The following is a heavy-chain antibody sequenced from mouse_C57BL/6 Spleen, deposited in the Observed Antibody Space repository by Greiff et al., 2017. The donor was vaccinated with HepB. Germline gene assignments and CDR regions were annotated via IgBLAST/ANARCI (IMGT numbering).Heavy chain of an antibody. J-gene: IGHJ2*01. Sequence: EVKLVESGGGLVQPGGSLKLSCAASGFTFSDYGMAWVRQAPRKGPEWVAFISNLAYSIYYADTVTGRFTISRENAKNTLYLEMSSLRSEDTAMYYCARRGFRGYFDYWGQGTTLTVSS. V-gene: IGHV5-15*01. CDR2: ISNLAYSI. CDR1: GFTFSDYG. CDR3: ARRGFRGYFDY.